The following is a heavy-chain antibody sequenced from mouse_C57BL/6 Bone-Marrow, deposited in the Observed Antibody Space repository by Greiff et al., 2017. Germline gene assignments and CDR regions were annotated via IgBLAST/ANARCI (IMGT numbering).Heavy chain of an antibody. D-gene: IGHD1-1*01. V-gene: IGHV1-80*01. CDR2: IYPGDGDT. Sequence: QVQLKESGAELVKPGASVKISCKASGYAFSSYWMNWVKQRPGKGLEWIGQIYPGDGDTNYNGKFKGKATLTADKSSSTAYMQLSSLTSEDSAVYFCARQGYYGSSYLWGQGTSVTVSS. CDR3: ARQGYYGSSYL. J-gene: IGHJ4*01. CDR1: GYAFSSYW.